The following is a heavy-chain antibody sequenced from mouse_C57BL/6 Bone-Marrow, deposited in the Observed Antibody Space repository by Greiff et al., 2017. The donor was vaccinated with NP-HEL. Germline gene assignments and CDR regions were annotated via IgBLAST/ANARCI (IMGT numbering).Heavy chain of an antibody. Sequence: QVHVKQSGAELVRPGTSVKVSCKASGYAFTNYLIEWVKQRPGQGLEWIGVINPGSGGTNYNEKFKGKATLTADKSSSTAYMQLSSLTSEDSAVYFCARGQLGDYAMDYWGQGTSVTVSS. CDR2: INPGSGGT. J-gene: IGHJ4*01. CDR1: GYAFTNYL. CDR3: ARGQLGDYAMDY. D-gene: IGHD3-1*01. V-gene: IGHV1-54*01.